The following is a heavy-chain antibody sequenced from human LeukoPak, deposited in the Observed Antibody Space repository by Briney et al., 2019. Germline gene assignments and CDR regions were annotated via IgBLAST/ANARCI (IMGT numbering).Heavy chain of an antibody. CDR3: AREGRLGYPFDY. J-gene: IGHJ4*02. CDR1: GGSISSYY. V-gene: IGHV4-4*08. CDR2: IYTSGST. D-gene: IGHD2-2*01. Sequence: SETLSLTCTVSGGSISSYYWSWLRQSPGKGLEWIGRIYTSGSTNYNPSLKSRVTISVDTSKNQFSLKLSSVTAADTAVYYCAREGRLGYPFDYWGQGTLVTVSS.